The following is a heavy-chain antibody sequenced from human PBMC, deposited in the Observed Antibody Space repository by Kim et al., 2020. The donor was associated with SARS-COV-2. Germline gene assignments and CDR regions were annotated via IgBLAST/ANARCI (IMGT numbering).Heavy chain of an antibody. J-gene: IGHJ3*01. V-gene: IGHV3-30*04. D-gene: IGHD3-10*01. CDR3: ARDDYGSIDN. CDR1: GFTSRTYA. CDR2: ISYDGSDI. Sequence: GGSLRLSCAASGFTSRTYAMHWVRQAPGKGLECVALISYDGSDINYADFVKGRFTISRDNSENTLYLQMNGLRSEDTAVYYCARDDYGSIDNWGQGTMVTVSS.